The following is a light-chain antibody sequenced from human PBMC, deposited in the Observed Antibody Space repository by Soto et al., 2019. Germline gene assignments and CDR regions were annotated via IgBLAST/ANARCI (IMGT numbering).Light chain of an antibody. J-gene: IGLJ3*02. V-gene: IGLV2-14*01. Sequence: QSALTQPASVSGSPGQSITISCTGTSSDVGGYNYVSWYHQHPGKAPKLLIYEVSNRPSGVSNRFSGSKSGNTASLTISGLQAEDEADYFCGSFTTSRIWVFGGGTKLTVL. CDR2: EVS. CDR1: SSDVGGYNY. CDR3: GSFTTSRIWV.